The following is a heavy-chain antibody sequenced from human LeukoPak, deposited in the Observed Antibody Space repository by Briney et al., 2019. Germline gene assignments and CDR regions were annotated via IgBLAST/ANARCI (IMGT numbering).Heavy chain of an antibody. D-gene: IGHD3-10*01. CDR3: ARGLPVYGSGSTYYYYYGMDV. J-gene: IGHJ6*02. V-gene: IGHV1-8*02. Sequence: ASVKVSCKASGGTFSSYAINWVRQATGQGLEWMGWMDPNSGKTGYAQKFQGRVTMTRNTSISTAYVEVSRLRDEDTAVYYCARGLPVYGSGSTYYYYYGMDVWGQGTTVTVSS. CDR1: GGTFSSYA. CDR2: MDPNSGKT.